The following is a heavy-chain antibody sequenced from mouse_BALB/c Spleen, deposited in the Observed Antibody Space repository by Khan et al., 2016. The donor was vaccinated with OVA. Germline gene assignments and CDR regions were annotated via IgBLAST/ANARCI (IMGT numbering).Heavy chain of an antibody. D-gene: IGHD2-4*01. J-gene: IGHJ4*01. V-gene: IGHV2-6-1*01. CDR3: ARQPYYHYNIMDY. CDR2: LWSDGST. Sequence: QVQLKESGPGLVAPSQSLSITCTISGFSLTNYGVHWVRPPPGKGLVWLVVLWSDGSTTYNSALKSRLTISKDTSKSHVFLKVNSLQTNDTAMYFCARQPYYHYNIMDYWGQGTSVTVAS. CDR1: GFSLTNYG.